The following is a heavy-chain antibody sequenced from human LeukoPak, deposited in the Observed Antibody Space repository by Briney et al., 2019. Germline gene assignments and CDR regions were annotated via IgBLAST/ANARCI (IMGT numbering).Heavy chain of an antibody. CDR1: GGTFSSYA. J-gene: IGHJ6*03. CDR2: IIPIFGTA. V-gene: IGHV1-69*13. Sequence: SVKVSCKASGGTFSSYAISWVRQAPGQGLEWMGGIIPIFGTANYAQKFQGRVTITADESTSTAYMELSSLRSEDTAVYYCAREHYYGSGSYYRGGYYYYYMDVWGKGTTVTISS. CDR3: AREHYYGSGSYYRGGYYYYYMDV. D-gene: IGHD3-10*01.